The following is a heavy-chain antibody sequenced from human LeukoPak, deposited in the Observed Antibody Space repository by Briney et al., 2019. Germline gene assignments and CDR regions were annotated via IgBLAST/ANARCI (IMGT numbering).Heavy chain of an antibody. CDR2: TYYRSKWSS. CDR3: AGGVDTDLHY. V-gene: IGHV6-1*01. Sequence: SQTLSLTCAISGDSVSSNSAAWNWIRQSHRRAFDCLGRTYYRSKWSSNYAVSVKSRITIHPDTSKNQFSLQLNSVTPEDTAVYYCAGGVDTDLHYWGQGTLVTVSS. J-gene: IGHJ4*02. D-gene: IGHD5-18*01. CDR1: GDSVSSNSAA.